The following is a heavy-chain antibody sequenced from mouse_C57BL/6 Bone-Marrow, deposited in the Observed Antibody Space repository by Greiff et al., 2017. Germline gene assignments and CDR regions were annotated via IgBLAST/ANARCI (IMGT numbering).Heavy chain of an antibody. V-gene: IGHV5-15*01. CDR1: GFTFSDYG. CDR2: ISNLAYSI. Sequence: EVQLVESGGGLVQPGGSLTLSCAASGFTFSDYGMAWVRQAPRKGPAWVAFISNLAYSIYYADTVTGRFPISRENAKNPLYLGMSGLRSEDTAMYYCARQQDYYAMDYWGQGTSVTVSS. J-gene: IGHJ4*01. CDR3: ARQQDYYAMDY.